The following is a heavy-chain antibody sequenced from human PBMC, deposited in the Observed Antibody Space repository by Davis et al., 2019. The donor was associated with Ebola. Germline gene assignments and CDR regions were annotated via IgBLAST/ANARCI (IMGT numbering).Heavy chain of an antibody. CDR2: ITYDGSNK. CDR1: GFTFSSYG. CDR3: AAAGVVTPDYYYYGMDV. J-gene: IGHJ6*04. V-gene: IGHV3-30*03. D-gene: IGHD4-23*01. Sequence: PGGSLRLSCAASGFTFSSYGMHWVRQAPGKGLEWVAVITYDGSNKYYADSVKGRFTISRDNSKNTLYLQMNSLRAEDTAVYYCAAAGVVTPDYYYYGMDVWGKGTTVTVSS.